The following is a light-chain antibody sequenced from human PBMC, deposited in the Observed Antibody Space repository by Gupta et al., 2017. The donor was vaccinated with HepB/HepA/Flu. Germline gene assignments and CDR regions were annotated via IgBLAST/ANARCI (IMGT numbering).Light chain of an antibody. J-gene: IGKJ1*01. CDR1: QNVGTY. Sequence: DIQMTQSPSTLAASVGDRVTITCRASQNVGTYLAWSQQKPGKPPQILIYKVSKLESGVPSRFNGSGAGTEITLTISRLQSDDFSNYFCQQYNSYPWTFGQGTAVEV. V-gene: IGKV1-5*03. CDR2: KVS. CDR3: QQYNSYPWT.